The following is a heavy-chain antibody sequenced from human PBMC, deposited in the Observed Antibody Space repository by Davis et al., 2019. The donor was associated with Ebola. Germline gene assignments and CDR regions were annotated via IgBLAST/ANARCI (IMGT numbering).Heavy chain of an antibody. D-gene: IGHD4-17*01. CDR3: ARGLLDYGEYSGWGMDV. V-gene: IGHV1-18*01. CDR2: ITAYNGYT. J-gene: IGHJ6*02. Sequence: ASVKVSCKTYGYTFASYGINWVRQAPGQGLEWMGWITAYNGYTKYAQNFEGRVTMTTDTYTSTAYMELRSLRSDDTAVYYCARGLLDYGEYSGWGMDVWGQGTAVTVSS. CDR1: GYTFASYG.